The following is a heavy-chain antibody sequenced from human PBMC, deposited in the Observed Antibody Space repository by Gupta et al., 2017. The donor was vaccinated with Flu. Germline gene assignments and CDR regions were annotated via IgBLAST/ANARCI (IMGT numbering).Heavy chain of an antibody. Sequence: EVQLVESGGGLVKPGGSLRLSCAASGFTCSKARMSWVRQAPGKGLEWVGRIKSKTDGGTTDYAAPVKGRFTISGDYSKNTLYLQMNSLKTEDTAVYYCTTGLEWELPAWGQGTLVTVSS. CDR3: TTGLEWELPA. CDR1: GFTCSKAR. D-gene: IGHD1-26*01. CDR2: IKSKTDGGTT. V-gene: IGHV3-15*01. J-gene: IGHJ4*02.